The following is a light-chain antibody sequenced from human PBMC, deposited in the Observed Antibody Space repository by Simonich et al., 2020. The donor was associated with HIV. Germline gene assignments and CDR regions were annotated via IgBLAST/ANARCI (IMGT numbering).Light chain of an antibody. CDR3: QQANSFPLT. Sequence: EIQMTQSPSSVSASVGERVTNTCWASQGIRSWLAWYQQKPGKAPNLLIYAASSLQSGVPSRFSVSGSGTDFSLTISSLQPEDFATYYCQQANSFPLTFGGGTKVEIK. J-gene: IGKJ4*01. CDR2: AAS. V-gene: IGKV1-12*01. CDR1: QGIRSW.